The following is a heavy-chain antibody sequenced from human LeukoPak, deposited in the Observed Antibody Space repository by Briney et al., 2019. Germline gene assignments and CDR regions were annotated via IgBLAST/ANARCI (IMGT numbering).Heavy chain of an antibody. CDR2: IHHSGGT. CDR1: GASINSYW. Sequence: PSETLSLTCSVSGASINSYWWSWIRQPPGRGLEWIAYIHHSGGTNYNPSLKSRARISVDMSKNQFSLKMTSVTAADTAIYYCARGGVYFDYWGQGTLVTVSS. CDR3: ARGGVYFDY. V-gene: IGHV4-59*01. J-gene: IGHJ4*02.